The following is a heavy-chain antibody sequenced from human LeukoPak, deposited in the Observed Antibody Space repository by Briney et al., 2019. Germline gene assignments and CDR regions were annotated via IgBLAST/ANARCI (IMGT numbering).Heavy chain of an antibody. CDR2: ISSFVGST. CDR1: GFTFSNFA. Sequence: ASLRLSCVASGFTFSNFAMSWVRQVPGKGLEWVSTISSFVGSTYYADSVKGRFTISRDNSKNTVYLQMNSLRDEDTATYYCAKQPRSSSYYWGQGTLVTVSS. V-gene: IGHV3-23*01. J-gene: IGHJ4*02. D-gene: IGHD3-22*01. CDR3: AKQPRSSSYY.